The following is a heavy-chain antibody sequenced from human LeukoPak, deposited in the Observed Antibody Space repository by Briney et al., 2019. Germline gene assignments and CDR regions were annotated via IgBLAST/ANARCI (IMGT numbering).Heavy chain of an antibody. J-gene: IGHJ4*02. V-gene: IGHV4-59*01. Sequence: PSETLSLTCTVSGGSISSYYWSWIRQPPGKGLEWIGYIYYSGSTNYNPSLKSRVTISVDTSKNQFSLKLSSVTAADTAVYYCARGLRGYDYFDYWGQGTLVTVSS. CDR2: IYYSGST. D-gene: IGHD5-12*01. CDR1: GGSISSYY. CDR3: ARGLRGYDYFDY.